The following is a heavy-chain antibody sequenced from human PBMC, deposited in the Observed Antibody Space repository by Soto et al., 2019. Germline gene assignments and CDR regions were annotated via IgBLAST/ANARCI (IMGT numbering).Heavy chain of an antibody. CDR3: ARRPPYTNYLAY. J-gene: IGHJ4*02. CDR2: IYWSDEK. CDR1: GFSLNTSGVG. V-gene: IGHV2-5*01. Sequence: QITLKESGPALVKPTQTLTLTCTISGFSLNTSGVGVGWIRQPPGKALEWLALIYWSDEKRYSPSLKTRLTITKDTSKNQVVLTMTNMDPVDTATYYCARRPPYTNYLAYWGQGTLVTVSS. D-gene: IGHD4-4*01.